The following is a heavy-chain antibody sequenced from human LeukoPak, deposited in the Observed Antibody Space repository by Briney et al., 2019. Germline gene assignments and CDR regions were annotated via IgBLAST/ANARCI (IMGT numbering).Heavy chain of an antibody. CDR3: ARLEFAGTHYFDY. Sequence: GASVKVSCKASGYTFTSYGISWVRQAPGHELEWLGWISVYNGNTNYAQKLQGRVTMTTDTSTSTAYMDLRSLGSDDTAVYYCARLEFAGTHYFDYRGQGTLVTVSS. CDR1: GYTFTSYG. D-gene: IGHD1-1*01. V-gene: IGHV1-18*01. CDR2: ISVYNGNT. J-gene: IGHJ4*02.